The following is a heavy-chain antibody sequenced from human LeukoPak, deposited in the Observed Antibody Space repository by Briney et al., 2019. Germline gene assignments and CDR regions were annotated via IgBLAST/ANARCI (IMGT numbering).Heavy chain of an antibody. CDR1: GGSFSGYY. Sequence: KPSETLSLTCAVYGGSFSGYYWSWIRQPPGKGLEWIGEINHSGSTNYNPSLKSRVTISVDTSKNQFSLKLSSVTAADTAVYYCARVRTNHFPSFDFWGQGSLVTVSS. J-gene: IGHJ4*02. V-gene: IGHV4-34*01. D-gene: IGHD1-1*01. CDR2: INHSGST. CDR3: ARVRTNHFPSFDF.